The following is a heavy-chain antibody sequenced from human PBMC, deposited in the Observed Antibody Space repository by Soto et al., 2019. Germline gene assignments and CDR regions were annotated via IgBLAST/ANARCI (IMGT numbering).Heavy chain of an antibody. CDR1: GGSISSGGYY. CDR2: IYYSGST. J-gene: IGHJ4*02. Sequence: PSETLSLTCTVSGGSISSGGYYWSWIRQHPGKGLEWIGYIYYSGSTYYNPSLKSRVTISVDTSKNQFSLKLSSVTAADTAVYYCARDMGLLVYFDYWGQGTQVTVSS. CDR3: ARDMGLLVYFDY. V-gene: IGHV4-31*03.